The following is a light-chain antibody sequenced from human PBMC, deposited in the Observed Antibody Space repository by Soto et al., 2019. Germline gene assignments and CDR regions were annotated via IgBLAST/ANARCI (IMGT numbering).Light chain of an antibody. CDR3: QQYGSSPT. CDR2: DAY. CDR1: QSFRGL. Sequence: EIVLTHSPGTLSLSPVERATLSFRSSQSFRGLLAWYQQKPGQAPRLLIYDAYNRATGIPPRFSGSGSGTDFTLTISRLEPEDFAVYYCQQYGSSPTFGQGTKVDIK. V-gene: IGKV3-20*01. J-gene: IGKJ1*01.